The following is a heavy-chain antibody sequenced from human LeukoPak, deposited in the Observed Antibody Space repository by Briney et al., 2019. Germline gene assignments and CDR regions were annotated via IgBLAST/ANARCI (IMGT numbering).Heavy chain of an antibody. J-gene: IGHJ3*02. CDR3: ARVSCTNGVCYRDAFDI. CDR2: INHSGST. V-gene: IGHV4-34*01. Sequence: SETLSLTCAVYGGSFSGYYWSWIRQPPGKGLEWIGEINHSGSTNYNPSLKSRVTISVDTSKNQFSLKLSSVTAADTAVYYCARVSCTNGVCYRDAFDIWGQGTMVTVSS. D-gene: IGHD2-8*01. CDR1: GGSFSGYY.